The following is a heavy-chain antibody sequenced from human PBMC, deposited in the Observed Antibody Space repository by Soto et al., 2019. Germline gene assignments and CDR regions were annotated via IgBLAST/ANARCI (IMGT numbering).Heavy chain of an antibody. CDR2: INHSGGT. V-gene: IGHV4-34*01. CDR3: SLGSVDTEDRSGLFEY. CDR1: GGSFSAYY. J-gene: IGHJ4*02. Sequence: LSLTCAVYGGSFSAYYWSWVRQPPGKGLEWIGEINHSGGTSYNPSLKSRVTISVDTSKRQLSLKLTSVTAADRAVYYCSLGSVDTEDRSGLFEYWGEGTPVTVSS. D-gene: IGHD3-3*01.